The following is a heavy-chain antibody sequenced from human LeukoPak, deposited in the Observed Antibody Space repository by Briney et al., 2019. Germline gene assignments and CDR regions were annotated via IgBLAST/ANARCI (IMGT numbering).Heavy chain of an antibody. J-gene: IGHJ4*02. CDR1: GGSISSSSYY. CDR3: ATQGLRARNDY. V-gene: IGHV4-39*01. Sequence: PSETLSLTCTVSGGSISSSSYYWGWIRQPPWKGLEGIGSIYYSGSTYYNPSLKSRVTISVDTSKNQFSLKLSSVTAADTAVYYCATQGLRARNDYWGQGTLVTVSS. CDR2: IYYSGST.